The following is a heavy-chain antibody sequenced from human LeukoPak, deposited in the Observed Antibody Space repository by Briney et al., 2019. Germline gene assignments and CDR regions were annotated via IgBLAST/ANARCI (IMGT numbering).Heavy chain of an antibody. Sequence: ASVKVSCKASGYTVTNYYMHWVRQAPGQGLEWMGIVNPSGGGSNFAQKFQGRVTLTRATSANTVYMELRSLRSEDTAVYYCARDYCSGGSCYFDYWGQGTLVTVSS. CDR3: ARDYCSGGSCYFDY. D-gene: IGHD2-15*01. CDR1: GYTVTNYY. CDR2: VNPSGGGS. V-gene: IGHV1-46*01. J-gene: IGHJ4*02.